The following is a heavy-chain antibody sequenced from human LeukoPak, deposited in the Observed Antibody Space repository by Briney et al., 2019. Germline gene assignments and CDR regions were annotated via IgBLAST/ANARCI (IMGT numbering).Heavy chain of an antibody. CDR1: GGSISSGDYY. CDR2: IYYSGST. V-gene: IGHV4-30-4*08. CDR3: ARDEAAGLGSFDY. Sequence: PSETLSLTCTVSGGSISSGDYYWSWIRQPPGKGLPWIGYIYYSGSTYYNPSLKSRVTISVDTSKNQFSLKLSSVTAADTAVYYCARDEAAGLGSFDYWGQGTLVTVSS. J-gene: IGHJ4*02. D-gene: IGHD6-13*01.